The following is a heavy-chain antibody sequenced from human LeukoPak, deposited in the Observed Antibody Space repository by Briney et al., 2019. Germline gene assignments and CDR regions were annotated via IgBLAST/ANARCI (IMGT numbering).Heavy chain of an antibody. V-gene: IGHV3-21*01. CDR1: GFTFSSYS. CDR3: GRDTDFDY. CDR2: ISSSLTYI. J-gene: IGHJ4*02. Sequence: GSLRLSCAASGFTFSSYSMNWVRQAPGKGLEWVSSISSSLTYIYYADSVKGRFTISRDNAKNSLYLQMNSLRAEDTAVYYCGRDTDFDYWGQGTQVTVSS.